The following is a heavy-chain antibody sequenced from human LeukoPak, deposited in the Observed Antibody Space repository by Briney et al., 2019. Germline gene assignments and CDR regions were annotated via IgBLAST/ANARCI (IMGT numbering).Heavy chain of an antibody. Sequence: ASVKVSCKASGYTFTGYYMHWVRQAPGQGLEWMGWINPNSGGTNYAQKFQGRVTMTRDTSISTAYMELSRLRSDDTAVYYCARDLEGDLGYSSSSAFGYWGQGTLVTVSS. CDR3: ARDLEGDLGYSSSSAFGY. D-gene: IGHD6-6*01. V-gene: IGHV1-2*02. J-gene: IGHJ4*02. CDR2: INPNSGGT. CDR1: GYTFTGYY.